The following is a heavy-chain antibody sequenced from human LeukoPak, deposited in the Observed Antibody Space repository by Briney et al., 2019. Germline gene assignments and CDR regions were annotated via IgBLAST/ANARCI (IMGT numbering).Heavy chain of an antibody. V-gene: IGHV4-61*01. D-gene: IGHD3-3*01. Sequence: SETLSLSCTVSGDSVSGISFYWSWIRQPPGKGLEWIGYIYYSGSTNYNPSLKSRVTISVDTSENQFSLKLSSVTAADTAVYYCATLRGYYDFWSGYLNWFDPWGQGTLVTVSS. J-gene: IGHJ5*02. CDR2: IYYSGST. CDR1: GDSVSGISFY. CDR3: ATLRGYYDFWSGYLNWFDP.